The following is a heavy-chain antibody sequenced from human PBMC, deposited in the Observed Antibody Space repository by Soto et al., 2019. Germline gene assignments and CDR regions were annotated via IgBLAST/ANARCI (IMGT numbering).Heavy chain of an antibody. J-gene: IGHJ5*02. CDR1: GDSISNSRFY. D-gene: IGHD3-22*01. V-gene: IGHV4-39*01. CDR2: TYHTGNA. Sequence: SETLSLTCSVSGDSISNSRFYWAWIRQPPGEGLEWIGSTYHTGNAYYNPSLKSRVTIFVDTSKNQFSLKLTSVTAADTALYYCARDYFDSSDYTTNWFDPWGQGTLVT. CDR3: ARDYFDSSDYTTNWFDP.